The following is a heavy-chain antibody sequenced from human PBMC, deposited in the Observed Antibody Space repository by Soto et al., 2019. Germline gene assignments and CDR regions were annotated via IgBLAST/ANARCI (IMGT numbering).Heavy chain of an antibody. CDR2: ISGSGGST. CDR3: AKDGSNIVVVVAAIIVPFDP. Sequence: GGSLRLSCAASGFTFSSYAMSWVRQAPGKGLEWVSAISGSGGSTYYADSVKGRFTISRDNSKNTLYLQMNSLRAEDTAVYYCAKDGSNIVVVVAAIIVPFDPWGQGTLVTVSS. J-gene: IGHJ5*02. D-gene: IGHD2-15*01. CDR1: GFTFSSYA. V-gene: IGHV3-23*01.